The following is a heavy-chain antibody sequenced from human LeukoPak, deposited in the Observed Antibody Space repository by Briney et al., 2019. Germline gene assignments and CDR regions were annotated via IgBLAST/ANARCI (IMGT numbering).Heavy chain of an antibody. CDR1: GGSISSGGYY. V-gene: IGHV4-31*03. Sequence: SQTLSLTCTVSGGSISSGGYYWSWIRQHPGKGLEWIRYIYYSGSTYYNPSLKSRVTISVDTSKNQFSLKLSSVTAADTAVYYCARWPRETVTYYYYGMDVWGQGTTVTVSS. CDR2: IYYSGST. D-gene: IGHD1-1*01. J-gene: IGHJ6*02. CDR3: ARWPRETVTYYYYGMDV.